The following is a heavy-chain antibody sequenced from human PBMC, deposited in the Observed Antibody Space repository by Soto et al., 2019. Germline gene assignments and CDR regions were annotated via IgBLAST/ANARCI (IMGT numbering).Heavy chain of an antibody. D-gene: IGHD3-3*01. CDR1: GGSFSGYY. V-gene: IGHV4-34*01. J-gene: IGHJ4*02. Sequence: SETLSLTCAVYGGSFSGYYWSWIRQPPGKGLEWIGEINHSGSTNYNPSLKSRVTISVDTSKNQFSLKLSSVTAADTAVYYCARGYDDFWSGYYRYYFDYWGQGTLVTVSS. CDR2: INHSGST. CDR3: ARGYDDFWSGYYRYYFDY.